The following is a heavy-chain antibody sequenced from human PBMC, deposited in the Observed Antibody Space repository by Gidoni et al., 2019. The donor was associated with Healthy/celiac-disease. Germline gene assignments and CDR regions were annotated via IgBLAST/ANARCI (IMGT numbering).Heavy chain of an antibody. CDR1: GPSHTSYW. J-gene: IGHJ5*02. CDR2: IYPGDSDT. Sequence: VPLMASGTAVKTPCATFAMHCVGQGPSHTSYWIGWVRQSPGQGLEWMGIIYPGDSDTRYRPSFQGQVTITADTSISTAYMQWSSLKASDTAMYYCARLRGGYSGHPISWGQGTLVTVSS. V-gene: IGHV5-51*01. D-gene: IGHD5-12*01. CDR3: ARLRGGYSGHPIS.